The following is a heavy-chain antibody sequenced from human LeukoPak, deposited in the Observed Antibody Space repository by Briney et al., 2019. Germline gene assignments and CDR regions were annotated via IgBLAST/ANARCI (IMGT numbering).Heavy chain of an antibody. J-gene: IGHJ5*02. D-gene: IGHD3-3*01. CDR2: IYYSGST. CDR3: ARVGDFWSEPTWFDP. V-gene: IGHV4-59*01. CDR1: GGSISSYY. Sequence: SETLSLTCTVSGGSISSYYWSWIRQPPGKGLEWIGYIYYSGSTNYNPFLKSRATISVDTSKNQFSLKLSSVTAADTAVYYCARVGDFWSEPTWFDPWGQGTLVTVSS.